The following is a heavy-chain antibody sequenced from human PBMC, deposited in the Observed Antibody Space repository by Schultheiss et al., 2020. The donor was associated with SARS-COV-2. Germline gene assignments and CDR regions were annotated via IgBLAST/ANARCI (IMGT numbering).Heavy chain of an antibody. J-gene: IGHJ3*02. CDR2: IYYSGST. CDR3: ARKWEQDAFDI. D-gene: IGHD1-26*01. V-gene: IGHV4-59*01. CDR1: GGSISSYY. Sequence: SETLSLTCTVSGGSISSYYWSWIRQPPGKGLEWIGYIYYSGSTYYNPSLKSRVIMSVDTSKSQLSLQLNSVTAADTAVYYCARKWEQDAFDIWGQGTMVTGSS.